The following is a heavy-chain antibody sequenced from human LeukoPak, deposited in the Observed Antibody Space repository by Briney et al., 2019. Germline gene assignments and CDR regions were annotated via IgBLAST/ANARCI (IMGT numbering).Heavy chain of an antibody. CDR2: ISGDGGST. V-gene: IGHV3-43*02. Sequence: GGSLRLSCAASGFTFDDYAMHWVRQAPGKGLEWVSLISGDGGSTYYADSVKGRFTISRDNSKNSLYLQMNSLRTEDTALYYCAISSGYYFWLDYWGQGTLVTVSS. CDR1: GFTFDDYA. D-gene: IGHD3-22*01. J-gene: IGHJ4*02. CDR3: AISSGYYFWLDY.